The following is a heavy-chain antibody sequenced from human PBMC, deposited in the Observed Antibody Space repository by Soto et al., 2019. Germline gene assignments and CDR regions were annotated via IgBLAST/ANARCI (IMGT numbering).Heavy chain of an antibody. V-gene: IGHV3-53*01. CDR3: ARGWLSN. CDR1: GFTISSNY. D-gene: IGHD3-22*01. CDR2: ISGDGTT. Sequence: EVQVVESGGGLIQPGGSLRLSCAASGFTISSNYMSWVRQAPGKGLEWVSVISGDGTTYYVDSVKGRFIISRDNSKNTLFLQMNSLRADDTAVYYCARGWLSNWGQGTLVTVSS. J-gene: IGHJ4*02.